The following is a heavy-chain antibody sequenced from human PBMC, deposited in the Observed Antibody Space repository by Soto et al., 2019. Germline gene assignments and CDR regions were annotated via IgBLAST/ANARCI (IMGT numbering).Heavy chain of an antibody. CDR2: IYSGTTT. CDR1: GLTVSSNY. CDR3: ARGYWVQGYGAGTYFDY. J-gene: IGHJ4*02. D-gene: IGHD1-1*01. Sequence: EVQLVESGGGLVQPGGSLRLSCAASGLTVSSNYMSWVRQAPGKGLEWVSVIYSGTTTHYADSVKGRFTISRDSSNNTLYLQMNSLRAEDTAVYYCARGYWVQGYGAGTYFDYWGQGTLVTVSS. V-gene: IGHV3-66*01.